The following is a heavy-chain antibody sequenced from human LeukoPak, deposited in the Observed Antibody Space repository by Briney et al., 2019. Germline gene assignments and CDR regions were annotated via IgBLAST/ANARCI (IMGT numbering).Heavy chain of an antibody. CDR2: IYPGDSDT. J-gene: IGHJ6*03. V-gene: IGHV5-51*01. D-gene: IGHD3-10*01. CDR1: GYRFTSFW. Sequence: GESLKISCKGSGYRFTSFWIGWVRQMPGKGLEWMGIIYPGDSDTRYSPSFQGQVTISADKSISTAYLQWSSLKASDTAMYYCARGAYGSGSYYKESYYYYYYMDVWGKGTTVTVSS. CDR3: ARGAYGSGSYYKESYYYYYYMDV.